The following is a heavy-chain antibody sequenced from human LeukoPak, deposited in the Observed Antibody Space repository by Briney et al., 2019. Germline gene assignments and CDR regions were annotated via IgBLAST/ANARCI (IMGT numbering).Heavy chain of an antibody. CDR1: GGTFSSYA. Sequence: VASVKVSCKASGGTFSSYAISWVRQAPGQGLEWMGWISAYNGNTNYAQKLQGRVTMTTDTSTSTAYMELRSLRSDDTAVYYCARGPSPNCSGGSCYPVLFPLYYYYYYGMDVWGQGTTVTVSS. CDR2: ISAYNGNT. CDR3: ARGPSPNCSGGSCYPVLFPLYYYYYYGMDV. D-gene: IGHD2-15*01. V-gene: IGHV1-18*01. J-gene: IGHJ6*02.